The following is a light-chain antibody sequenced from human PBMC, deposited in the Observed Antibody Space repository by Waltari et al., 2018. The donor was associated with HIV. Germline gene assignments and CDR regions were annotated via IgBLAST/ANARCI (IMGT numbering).Light chain of an antibody. Sequence: QSALTQPASVSGSPGQSITISCTGTSSDIGYYDSVSWYQQHPGKAPKLMFYEVNNRPSGISNRFSGSKSGNTASLTISGLQAEDEADYYCSSHTTSSTLYVVGTGTKVTVL. CDR3: SSHTTSSTLYV. J-gene: IGLJ1*01. CDR2: EVN. CDR1: SSDIGYYDS. V-gene: IGLV2-14*01.